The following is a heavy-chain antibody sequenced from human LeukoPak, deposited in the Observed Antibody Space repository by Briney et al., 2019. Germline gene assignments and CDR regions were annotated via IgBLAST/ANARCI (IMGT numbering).Heavy chain of an antibody. Sequence: GASVKVSCKASGGTFSSYAISWVRQAPGQGLEWMGRIIPILGIANYAQKFQGRVTITADKSTSTAYMELSSLRSEDTAAYYCARGLGWFDPWGQGTLVTVSS. CDR1: GGTFSSYA. D-gene: IGHD6-6*01. J-gene: IGHJ5*02. V-gene: IGHV1-69*04. CDR3: ARGLGWFDP. CDR2: IIPILGIA.